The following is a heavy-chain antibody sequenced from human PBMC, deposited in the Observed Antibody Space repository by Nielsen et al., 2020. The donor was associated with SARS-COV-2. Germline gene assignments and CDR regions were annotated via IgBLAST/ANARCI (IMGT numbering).Heavy chain of an antibody. Sequence: SATLSLTCTVSDTSISGPYWSWIRQSPGKGLEWIGFVYYTGRTDYNPSLKSRLAISIDTSRSQFSLKLTSVTAADTAVYYCARGRDISTAYFPLDYWGQGTLVTVSS. CDR3: ARGRDISTAYFPLDY. CDR2: VYYTGRT. D-gene: IGHD3-9*01. J-gene: IGHJ4*02. CDR1: DTSISGPY. V-gene: IGHV4-59*11.